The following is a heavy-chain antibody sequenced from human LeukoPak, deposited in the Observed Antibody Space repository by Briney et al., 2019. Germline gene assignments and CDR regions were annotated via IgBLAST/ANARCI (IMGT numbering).Heavy chain of an antibody. CDR1: GFTFGSYA. CDR2: ISYDGSNK. V-gene: IGHV3-30-3*01. Sequence: GGSLRLSCAASGFTFGSYAMHWVRQAPGKGLEWVAVISYDGSNKYYADSVKGRFTISRDNSKNTLYLQMNSLRAEDTAVYYCAKDLGDSGYEYGPDYWGQGTLVTVSS. D-gene: IGHD5-12*01. CDR3: AKDLGDSGYEYGPDY. J-gene: IGHJ4*02.